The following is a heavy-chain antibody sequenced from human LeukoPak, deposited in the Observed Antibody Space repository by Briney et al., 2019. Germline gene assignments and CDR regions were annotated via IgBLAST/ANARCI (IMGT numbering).Heavy chain of an antibody. CDR2: IYYSGST. V-gene: IGHV4-39*07. Sequence: SXYWGWIRQPPGKGLEWVGSIYYSGSTYYNPSLNSRVTISVDTSKNQFSLRLSSVTAADTAIYYCARAVSGRFDYWGQGTLVTVSS. CDR3: ARAVSGRFDY. D-gene: IGHD6-19*01. J-gene: IGHJ4*02. CDR1: SXY.